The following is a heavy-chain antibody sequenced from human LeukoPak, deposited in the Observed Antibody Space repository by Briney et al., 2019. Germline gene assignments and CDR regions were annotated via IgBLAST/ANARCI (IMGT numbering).Heavy chain of an antibody. CDR1: GYTLTELS. CDR3: ATAVAEAFLDP. D-gene: IGHD6-19*01. CDR2: FDPEDGGT. J-gene: IGHJ5*02. Sequence: GASVKVSCTVSGYTLTELSMHWVRQAPGKGLGWMGGFDPEDGGTIYAQKFQGRVTMTEDTSTDTAYMELSSLRSEDTAVYCCATAVAEAFLDPWGQGTLVTVSS. V-gene: IGHV1-24*01.